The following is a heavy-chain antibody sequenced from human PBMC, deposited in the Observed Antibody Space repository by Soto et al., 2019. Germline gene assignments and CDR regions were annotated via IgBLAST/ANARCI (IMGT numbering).Heavy chain of an antibody. J-gene: IGHJ6*02. D-gene: IGHD6-6*01. CDR1: GYSFTSYD. CDR2: MNPNSGNT. CDR3: ARVGITARRFNVEGTSPKYYYYGADV. Sequence: GASVKVSCKASGYSFTSYDINWVRQATGQGLEWMGWMNPNSGNTGYAQKFQGRVTMTRSTSINTAYMELSSLRSEDTAVYYCARVGITARRFNVEGTSPKYYYYGADVWGQGTTVTVSS. V-gene: IGHV1-8*01.